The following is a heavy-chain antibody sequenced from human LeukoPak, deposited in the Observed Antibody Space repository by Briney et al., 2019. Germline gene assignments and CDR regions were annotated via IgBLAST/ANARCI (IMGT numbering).Heavy chain of an antibody. D-gene: IGHD6-13*01. CDR3: ARPTGPSSSYGDNWFDP. CDR1: GDSISSRSYY. Sequence: SETLSLTCTVSGDSISSRSYYWGWIRQPPGKGLEWIGNVDYSGNTHYNPSLKSRVTTYVDTSKKHFSLKLTSVTATDTAVYYCARPTGPSSSYGDNWFDPWGPGTLVTVSS. CDR2: VDYSGNT. J-gene: IGHJ5*02. V-gene: IGHV4-39*02.